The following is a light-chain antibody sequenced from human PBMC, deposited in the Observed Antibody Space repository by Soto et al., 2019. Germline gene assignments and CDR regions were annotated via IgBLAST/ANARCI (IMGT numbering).Light chain of an antibody. CDR1: LSVSVY. Sequence: VVLTQSPATLSLSPGERATLSCRTSLSVSVYLDWYQQKPGQAPRFLISDASNRATGTPARFSGSVSGTDFTLTISSLEPEDFAVYYCHQRQYWPPITFGQGTRLEIK. V-gene: IGKV3-11*01. CDR2: DAS. CDR3: HQRQYWPPIT. J-gene: IGKJ5*01.